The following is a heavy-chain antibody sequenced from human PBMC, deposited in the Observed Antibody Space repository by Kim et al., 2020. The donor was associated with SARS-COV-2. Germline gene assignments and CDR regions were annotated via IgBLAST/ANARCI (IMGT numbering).Heavy chain of an antibody. D-gene: IGHD3-10*01. Sequence: SETLSLTCAVYGGSFSGYYWSWIRQPPGKGLEWIGEINHSGSTNYNPSLKSRVTISVDTSKNQFSLKLSSVTAADTAVYYCAAMVRGYDYWGQGTLVTVSS. CDR1: GGSFSGYY. CDR3: AAMVRGYDY. J-gene: IGHJ4*02. V-gene: IGHV4-34*01. CDR2: INHSGST.